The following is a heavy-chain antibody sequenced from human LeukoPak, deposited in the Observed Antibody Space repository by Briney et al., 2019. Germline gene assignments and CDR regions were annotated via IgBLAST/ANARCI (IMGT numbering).Heavy chain of an antibody. CDR3: ARGRSSGLRGVVAGLDY. CDR1: GRSFSGYY. D-gene: IGHD5-18*01. V-gene: IGHV4-34*01. Sequence: SETLSLTCAVYGRSFSGYYWSWIRQPPGKGLEWIGEINHSGSTNYNPSLKSRVTISVDTSKNQFSLKLSSVTAADTAVYYCARGRSSGLRGVVAGLDYWGQGTLVTVSS. CDR2: INHSGST. J-gene: IGHJ4*02.